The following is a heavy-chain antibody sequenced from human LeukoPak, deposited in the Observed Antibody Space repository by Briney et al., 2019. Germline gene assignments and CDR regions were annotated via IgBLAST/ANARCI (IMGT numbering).Heavy chain of an antibody. CDR1: GVTFSGYS. V-gene: IGHV3-23*01. J-gene: IGHJ5*02. D-gene: IGHD6-13*01. CDR3: AKSSSGPHPEQLVPNWFDP. Sequence: QTGGSLRLSCAASGVTFSGYSMNWVRQAPGKGLEWVSAISGSGGSTYYADSVKGRFTISRDNSKNTLYLQMNSLRAEDTAVYYCAKSSSGPHPEQLVPNWFDPWGQGTLVTVSS. CDR2: ISGSGGST.